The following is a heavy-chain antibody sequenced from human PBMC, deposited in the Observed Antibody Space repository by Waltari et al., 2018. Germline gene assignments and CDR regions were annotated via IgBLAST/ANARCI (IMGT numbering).Heavy chain of an antibody. CDR3: ARRGVTILNNWFDP. D-gene: IGHD3-3*01. J-gene: IGHJ5*02. CDR2: IYYSGST. V-gene: IGHV4-59*01. CDR1: GGSISSYY. Sequence: QVQLQESGPGLVKPSETLSLTCTVSGGSISSYYWSWIRQPPGKGLEWIWYIYYSGSTNYNPPLKSRVTISVDTSKNQFSLKLSSVTAADTAVYYCARRGVTILNNWFDPWGQGTLVTVSS.